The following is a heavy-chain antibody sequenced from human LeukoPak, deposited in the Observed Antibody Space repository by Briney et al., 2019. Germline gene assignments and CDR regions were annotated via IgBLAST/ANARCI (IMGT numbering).Heavy chain of an antibody. Sequence: GASVKVSCKASGYTFTSYGISWVRQAPGQGLEWMGWISAYNGNTNYAQKLQGRVTMTPDTPTSTAYMELRSLRSDDTAVYYWAREVWEGVAGTWYYYYMAVWGKGTPVTVP. CDR3: AREVWEGVAGTWYYYYMAV. CDR1: GYTFTSYG. J-gene: IGHJ6*03. CDR2: ISAYNGNT. V-gene: IGHV1-18*01. D-gene: IGHD6-19*01.